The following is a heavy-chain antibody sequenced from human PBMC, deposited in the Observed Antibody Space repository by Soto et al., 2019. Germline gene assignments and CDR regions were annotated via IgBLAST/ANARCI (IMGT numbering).Heavy chain of an antibody. CDR1: GGSISSGGYY. CDR3: ARDVAAIYPYYYYYGMDV. D-gene: IGHD2-21*02. V-gene: IGHV4-31*03. J-gene: IGHJ6*02. Sequence: SETLSLTCTVSGGSISSGGYYWSWIRQHPGKGLEWIGYIYYSGSTYYNPSLKSRVTISVDTSKNQFSLKLSSVTAADTAVYYCARDVAAIYPYYYYYGMDVWGHGTTVTVSS. CDR2: IYYSGST.